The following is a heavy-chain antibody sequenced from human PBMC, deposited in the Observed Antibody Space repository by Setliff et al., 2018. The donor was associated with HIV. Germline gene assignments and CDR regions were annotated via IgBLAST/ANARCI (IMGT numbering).Heavy chain of an antibody. D-gene: IGHD4-4*01. CDR1: GFSFRSYA. V-gene: IGHV3-23*01. CDR2: ISGSGDIT. CDR3: AKTQTVITVYGPFDS. J-gene: IGHJ4*02. Sequence: GESLKISCAASGFSFRSYAVSWVRQAPGKGLEWVSVISGSGDITYYRESVKGRFTVSRDNSNDTVYLQMNSLRAEDTAMYYCAKTQTVITVYGPFDSWGQGTPVTVSS.